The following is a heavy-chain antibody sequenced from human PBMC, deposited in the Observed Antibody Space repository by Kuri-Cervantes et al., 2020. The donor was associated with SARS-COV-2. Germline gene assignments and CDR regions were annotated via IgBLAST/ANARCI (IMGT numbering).Heavy chain of an antibody. V-gene: IGHV3-21*01. D-gene: IGHD6-19*01. CDR2: ISSSSSYI. Sequence: GGSLRLSCAASGFTFSSYSMNWVRQAPGKGLEWVSSISSSSSYIYYADSVKGRFTISRDNAKNSLYLQMNSLRAEDTAAYYCARVRSSGWYSPDYYYYYMDVWGKGTTVTVSS. CDR3: ARVRSSGWYSPDYYYYYMDV. CDR1: GFTFSSYS. J-gene: IGHJ6*03.